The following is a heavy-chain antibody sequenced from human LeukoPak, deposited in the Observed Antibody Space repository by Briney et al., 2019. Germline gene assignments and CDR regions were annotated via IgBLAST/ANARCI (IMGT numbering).Heavy chain of an antibody. D-gene: IGHD3-10*01. CDR3: ARDLWGGSGSGFDY. V-gene: IGHV3-7*04. CDR1: GFTFSSYW. CDR2: IKQDGSDK. Sequence: GGSLRLSCAASGFTFSSYWMTWVRQAPGKGLEWVASIKQDGSDKYYVDSVKGRYTISRDNAKNSLYLQMNSLRAEDTAVYYCARDLWGGSGSGFDYWGQGTLVTVSS. J-gene: IGHJ4*02.